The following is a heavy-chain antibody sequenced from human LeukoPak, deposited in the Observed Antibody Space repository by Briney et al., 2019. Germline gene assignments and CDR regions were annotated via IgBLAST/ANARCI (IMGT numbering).Heavy chain of an antibody. CDR3: ARDSITIFGVAPDY. CDR2: IYYSGST. J-gene: IGHJ4*02. CDR1: GGSISSGGYY. D-gene: IGHD3-3*01. V-gene: IGHV4-31*03. Sequence: PSETLSLTCTVSGGSISSGGYYWSWIRQHPGKGLEWSGYIYYSGSTYYNPSLKSRVTISVDTSKNQFPLKLSSVTAADTAVYYCARDSITIFGVAPDYWGQGTLVTVSS.